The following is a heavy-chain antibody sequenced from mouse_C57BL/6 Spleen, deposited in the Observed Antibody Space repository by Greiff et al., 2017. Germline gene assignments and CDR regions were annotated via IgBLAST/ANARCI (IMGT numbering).Heavy chain of an antibody. J-gene: IGHJ4*01. Sequence: VQLKQSGPELVKPGASVKISCKASGYSFTDYNMNWVKQSNGKSLEWIGVINPNYGTTSYNQKFKGKATLTVNQSSSTAYMQLNSLTSEDSAVYCYARSYSSIMDYWGQGTSVTVSS. V-gene: IGHV1-39*01. CDR1: GYSFTDYN. D-gene: IGHD2-5*01. CDR2: INPNYGTT. CDR3: ARSYSSIMDY.